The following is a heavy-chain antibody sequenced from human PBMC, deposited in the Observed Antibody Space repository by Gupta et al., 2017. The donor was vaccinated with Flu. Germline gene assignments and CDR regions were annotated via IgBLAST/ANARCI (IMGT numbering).Heavy chain of an antibody. D-gene: IGHD1-1*01. J-gene: IGHJ4*02. CDR3: AKNCGTTGSHFDY. Sequence: SYAMSWVRQAPGKGLEWVSAISGSGGSTYYADSVKGRFTISRDNSKNTLYLQMNSLRAEDTAVYYCAKNCGTTGSHFDYWGQGTLVTVSS. V-gene: IGHV3-23*01. CDR2: ISGSGGST. CDR1: SYA.